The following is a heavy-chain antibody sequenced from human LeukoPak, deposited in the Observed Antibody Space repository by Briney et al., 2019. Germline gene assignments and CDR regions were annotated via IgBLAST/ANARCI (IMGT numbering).Heavy chain of an antibody. J-gene: IGHJ4*02. CDR3: AGGPNNYYFDY. Sequence: SQTLSLTCTVSGGSISSGGYYWSWIRQHPGKGLEWIGYIYYSGSTNYNPSLKSRVTISVDTSKNQFSLKLTSVTAADTAVYYCAGGPNNYYFDYWGQGTLVTVSS. D-gene: IGHD1/OR15-1a*01. V-gene: IGHV4-31*03. CDR2: IYYSGST. CDR1: GGSISSGGYY.